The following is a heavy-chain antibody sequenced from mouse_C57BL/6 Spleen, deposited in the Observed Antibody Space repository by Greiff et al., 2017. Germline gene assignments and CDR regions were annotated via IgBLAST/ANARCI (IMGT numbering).Heavy chain of an antibody. J-gene: IGHJ3*01. D-gene: IGHD1-1*01. CDR2: INPNNGGT. CDR1: GYTFTDYY. Sequence: EVKLQQSGPELVKPGASVKISCKASGYTFTDYYMNWVKQSHGKSLEWIGDINPNNGGTSYNQKFKGKATLTVDKSSSTAYMELRSLTSEDSAVYYCARRDYGSSFPFAYWGQGTLVTVSA. CDR3: ARRDYGSSFPFAY. V-gene: IGHV1-26*01.